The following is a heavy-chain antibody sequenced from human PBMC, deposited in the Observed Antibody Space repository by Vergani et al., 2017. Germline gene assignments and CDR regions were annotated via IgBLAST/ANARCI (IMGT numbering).Heavy chain of an antibody. CDR2: IRYDGSRR. V-gene: IGHV3-30*02. Sequence: QVQLVEWGGGVVQPGGSLRLSCTAPGFILSSHGMHWVRQAPGKGVEWVAFIRYDGSRRDYGESVKGRFTISRDNSKNMLYLQMNSLRAEDTAVCFCARLSYDATHYLQGGYDCWGQGTLVSVSS. CDR3: ARLSYDATHYLQGGYDC. CDR1: GFILSSHG. J-gene: IGHJ4*02. D-gene: IGHD4/OR15-4a*01.